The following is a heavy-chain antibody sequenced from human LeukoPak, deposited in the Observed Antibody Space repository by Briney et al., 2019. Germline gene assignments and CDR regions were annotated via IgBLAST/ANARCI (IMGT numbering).Heavy chain of an antibody. CDR3: ARGVIY. CDR2: ISYSSNYI. D-gene: IGHD2-21*01. V-gene: IGHV3-21*01. J-gene: IGHJ4*02. Sequence: GGSLRLSCAASGFTFSNYNMNWVRQAPGKGLEWVSSISYSSNYIYYADSVKGRFIISRDNAKNSLYLQMNSLRDEDTAVYYCARGVIYWGQGALVTVSS. CDR1: GFTFSNYN.